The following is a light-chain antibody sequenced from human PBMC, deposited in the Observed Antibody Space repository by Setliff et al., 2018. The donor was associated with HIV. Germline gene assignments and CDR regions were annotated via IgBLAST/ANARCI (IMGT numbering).Light chain of an antibody. CDR2: SVT. J-gene: IGLJ1*01. CDR3: ASHRDTNTLEV. Sequence: QSALTQPASVSGSPGQSITISCSGTNSDIGSPDYVSWYQQHPGKAPKLIIFSVTYRPSGVSDRFSGSKSGNTASLTISGLQPEDEADYYCASHRDTNTLEVFGTGTKVTGL. V-gene: IGLV2-14*03. CDR1: NSDIGSPDY.